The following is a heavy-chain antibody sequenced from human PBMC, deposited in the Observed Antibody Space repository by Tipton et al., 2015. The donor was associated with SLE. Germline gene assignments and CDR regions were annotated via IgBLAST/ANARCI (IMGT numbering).Heavy chain of an antibody. D-gene: IGHD3-10*01. CDR1: GFSISSGYY. Sequence: TLSLTCAVSGFSISSGYYWGWIRQSPGKGLEWIGSIYHSGTANYNPSLKSRVTMSVASSKNEFSLKLSSVTAADTAVYYCARHASRRSGSYNEIDYWGQGTLVTVSS. V-gene: IGHV4-38-2*01. CDR3: ARHASRRSGSYNEIDY. J-gene: IGHJ4*02. CDR2: IYHSGTA.